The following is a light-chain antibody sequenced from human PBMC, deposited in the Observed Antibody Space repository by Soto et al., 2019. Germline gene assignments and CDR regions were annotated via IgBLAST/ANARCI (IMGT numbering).Light chain of an antibody. CDR3: QQSYDTLLS. CDR1: QSISSW. CDR2: GAS. J-gene: IGKJ4*01. V-gene: IGKV1-39*01. Sequence: DIQMAQAPSALCQSLVDRVTMTCRASQSISSWLAWYQQKPGKAPKLLIHGASSLQCGVPLRFSGSGSGTDFSLTISSLQPEDFATYYCQQSYDTLLSFGGGTKVDIK.